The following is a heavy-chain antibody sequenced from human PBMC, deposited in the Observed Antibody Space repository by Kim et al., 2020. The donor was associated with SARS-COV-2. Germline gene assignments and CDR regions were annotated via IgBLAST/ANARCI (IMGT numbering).Heavy chain of an antibody. J-gene: IGHJ4*02. V-gene: IGHV3-30-3*01. CDR1: GFTFSSYA. CDR2: ISYDGSNK. CDR3: AREPIRSDY. Sequence: GGSLRLSCAASGFTFSSYAMHWVRQAPGKGLEWVAVISYDGSNKYYADSVKGRFTISRDNSKNTLYLQMNSLRAEDTAVYYCAREPIRSDYWGQGTLVTVSS.